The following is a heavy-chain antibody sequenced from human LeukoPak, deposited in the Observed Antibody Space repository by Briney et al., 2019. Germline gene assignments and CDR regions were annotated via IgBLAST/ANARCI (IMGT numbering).Heavy chain of an antibody. CDR2: ISGSGTGT. V-gene: IGHV3-23*01. CDR1: GFTFSSSA. Sequence: GGSLRLSCAASGFTFSSSAMGWVRQAPGKGLYWVSAISGSGTGTYYADSVKGRFTISRDNSKNTLYLQMNSLRAEDTAVYYCAKEGGTGTRFDYWGQGTLVTVSS. D-gene: IGHD1-7*01. CDR3: AKEGGTGTRFDY. J-gene: IGHJ4*02.